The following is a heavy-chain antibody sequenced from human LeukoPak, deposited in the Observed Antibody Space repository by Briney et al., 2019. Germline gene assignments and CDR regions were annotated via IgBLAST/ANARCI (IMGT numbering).Heavy chain of an antibody. Sequence: SETLSLTCTVSGGSISSSSYYWGWIRQPPGKGLEWIGSIYYSGSTYYNPSLKSRVTISVDTSKNQFSLKLSSVTAADTAVYYCAREAEVIPYAFDIWGQGTMVTVSS. CDR3: AREAEVIPYAFDI. CDR1: GGSISSSSYY. J-gene: IGHJ3*02. D-gene: IGHD3-16*02. CDR2: IYYSGST. V-gene: IGHV4-39*07.